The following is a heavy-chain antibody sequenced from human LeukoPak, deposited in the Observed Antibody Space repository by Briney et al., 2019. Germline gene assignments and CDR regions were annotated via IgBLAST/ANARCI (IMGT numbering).Heavy chain of an antibody. CDR1: GYTFTDYY. Sequence: AASVKVSCKASGYTFTDYYIHWVRQAPGQGPEWMGWIHPNSGAARYAQTFQGRVTMTRDTSINTAYMELSSLISDDTAVYYCARDPPLWIGWYFDLWGRGTLVTVSA. J-gene: IGHJ2*01. CDR3: ARDPPLWIGWYFDL. D-gene: IGHD3-3*01. V-gene: IGHV1-2*02. CDR2: IHPNSGAA.